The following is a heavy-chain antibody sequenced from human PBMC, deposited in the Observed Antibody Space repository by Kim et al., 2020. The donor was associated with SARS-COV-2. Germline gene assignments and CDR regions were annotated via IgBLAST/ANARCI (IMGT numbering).Heavy chain of an antibody. CDR2: IKPEGSES. V-gene: IGHV3-7*01. CDR1: GFSFPQYL. J-gene: IGHJ6*03. D-gene: IGHD3-9*01. CDR3: VRDQEELRNFDHYYYILDV. Sequence: GGSLRLSCAASGFSFPQYLMTWVRQAPGKGLECVANIKPEGSESHYGDSVRGRFTITRDNPKNSLYLQMNNLRAEDAGVYYCVRDQEELRNFDHYYYILDVWGKGTTVTVSS.